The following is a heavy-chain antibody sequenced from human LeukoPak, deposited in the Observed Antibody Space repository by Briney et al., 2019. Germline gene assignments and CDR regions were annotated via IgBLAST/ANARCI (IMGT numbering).Heavy chain of an antibody. CDR2: IYHSGST. CDR3: AADYGSGSYRFDY. V-gene: IGHV4-30-2*01. J-gene: IGHJ4*02. Sequence: SETLSLTCAVSGGSISSGDYSWSWIRQPPGKDLEWIGYIYHSGSTLYNPSLKSRVTISIDRSKNQFSLRLSSVTAADTAVYYCAADYGSGSYRFDYWGQGTLVTVSS. CDR1: GGSISSGDYS. D-gene: IGHD3-10*01.